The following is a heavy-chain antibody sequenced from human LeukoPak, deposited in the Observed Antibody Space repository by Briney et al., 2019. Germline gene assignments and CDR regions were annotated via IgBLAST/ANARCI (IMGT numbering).Heavy chain of an antibody. Sequence: PGGSLRLSCAASGFTFSSHLMHWVRQATGKGLEWVSAIGVAANTFYSGSVKGRFTISRENAKNSLYLLMTSLRAEDTAVYYCARQNTPHGNFDYWGQGILVTVSS. CDR3: ARQNTPHGNFDY. V-gene: IGHV3-13*01. J-gene: IGHJ4*02. CDR1: GFTFSSHL. D-gene: IGHD1-26*01. CDR2: IGVAANT.